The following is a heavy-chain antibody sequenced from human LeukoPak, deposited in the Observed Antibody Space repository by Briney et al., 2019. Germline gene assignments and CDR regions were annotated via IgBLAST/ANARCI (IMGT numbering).Heavy chain of an antibody. D-gene: IGHD4-17*01. J-gene: IGHJ4*02. CDR2: VDHSGTT. CDR3: ASRRDSYGDYEFDY. Sequence: PSETLSLTCTVSGGAITSSNNYWGWIRQPPGKGLEWIGSVDHSGTTFLNPSLKSRVTISVDTSKNQFSLKLSSVTAADTAVYYCASRRDSYGDYEFDYWGQGTLVTVSS. CDR1: GGAITSSNNY. V-gene: IGHV4-39*07.